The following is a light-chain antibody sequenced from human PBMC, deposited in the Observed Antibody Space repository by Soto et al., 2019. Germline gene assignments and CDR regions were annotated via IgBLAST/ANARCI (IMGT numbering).Light chain of an antibody. V-gene: IGKV3-15*01. J-gene: IGKJ3*01. CDR2: DAS. CDR3: QQYNNWPFA. CDR1: QSIGST. Sequence: EIVMTQSPATLSVSPGERATLSCRASQSIGSTLAWYQQKPGQAPRLLIYDASTRATGIPDRFSGSGSGTEFTLTINSLQSEDFTVYYCQQYNNWPFAFGPGTKVDIK.